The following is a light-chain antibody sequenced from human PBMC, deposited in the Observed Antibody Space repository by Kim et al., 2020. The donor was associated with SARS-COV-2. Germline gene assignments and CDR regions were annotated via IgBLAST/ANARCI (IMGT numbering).Light chain of an antibody. Sequence: PGERATLSCRASQSVSSSYLAWYQQKPGQAPRLLIYGASGRATGIPDRFSGSGSGTDFTLTISRLEPEDFAVYYCQQYGSSPPFTFGPGTKVDIK. CDR1: QSVSSSY. J-gene: IGKJ3*01. CDR3: QQYGSSPPFT. V-gene: IGKV3-20*01. CDR2: GAS.